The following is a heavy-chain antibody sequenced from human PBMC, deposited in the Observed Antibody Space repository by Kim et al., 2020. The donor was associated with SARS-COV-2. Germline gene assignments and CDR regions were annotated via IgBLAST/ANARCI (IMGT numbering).Heavy chain of an antibody. D-gene: IGHD2-2*01. CDR1: GFTFSSYA. CDR3: ARALTSTLYCSSTFKLELGCYYYYYGMDV. V-gene: IGHV3-30-3*01. CDR2: ISYDGSNK. J-gene: IGHJ6*02. Sequence: GGSLRLSCAASGFTFSSYAMHWVRQAPGKGLEWVAVISYDGSNKYYADSVKGRFTISRDNSKNTLYLQMNSLRAEDTAVYYCARALTSTLYCSSTFKLELGCYYYYYGMDVWGQGTTVTVSS.